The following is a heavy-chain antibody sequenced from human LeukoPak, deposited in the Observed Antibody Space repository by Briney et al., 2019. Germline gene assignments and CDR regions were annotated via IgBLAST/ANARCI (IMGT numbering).Heavy chain of an antibody. CDR2: INKDGSEK. CDR1: GFTFSSYW. D-gene: IGHD2-21*01. V-gene: IGHV3-7*02. Sequence: GGSLRLSCVASGFTFSSYWMSWVRQAPGKGLEWVANINKDGSEKNYVDSVKGRFTISRDNAKNSVYLQMSSLRAEDTAVFYCARSLWPEDYWGQGTLVTVSS. CDR3: ARSLWPEDY. J-gene: IGHJ4*02.